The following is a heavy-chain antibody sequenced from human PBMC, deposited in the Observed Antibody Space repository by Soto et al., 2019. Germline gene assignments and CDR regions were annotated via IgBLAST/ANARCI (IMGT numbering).Heavy chain of an antibody. D-gene: IGHD3-3*01. Sequence: ASVKVSCKASGYTFTSYAMHWVRQAPGQRLEWMGWINAGNGNTKYSQKFQGRVTITRDTSASTAYIELSSLRSEDTAVYYCARDGATYDYDFWSGYYSYFDYWGQGTLVTVSS. CDR3: ARDGATYDYDFWSGYYSYFDY. J-gene: IGHJ4*02. CDR2: INAGNGNT. CDR1: GYTFTSYA. V-gene: IGHV1-3*01.